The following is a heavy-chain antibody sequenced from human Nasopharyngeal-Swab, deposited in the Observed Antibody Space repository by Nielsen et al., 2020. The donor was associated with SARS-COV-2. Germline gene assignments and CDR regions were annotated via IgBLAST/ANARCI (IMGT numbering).Heavy chain of an antibody. CDR1: GFTFGTYW. D-gene: IGHD2-2*01. V-gene: IGHV3-74*01. Sequence: GESVKISCAASGFTFGTYWMHWVRQAPGKGLEWVSRINSDGSSTGDADSVKGRFTVSRDNAKNTLYLQMNSLRAEDTAVYYCARGYAAMGFFDYWGQGTLVTVSS. J-gene: IGHJ4*02. CDR3: ARGYAAMGFFDY. CDR2: INSDGSST.